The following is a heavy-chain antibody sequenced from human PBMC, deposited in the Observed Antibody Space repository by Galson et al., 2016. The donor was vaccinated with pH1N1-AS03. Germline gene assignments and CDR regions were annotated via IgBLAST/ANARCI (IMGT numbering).Heavy chain of an antibody. CDR1: GFTFSTFA. V-gene: IGHV3-30*04. CDR3: ATAPGGVNV. Sequence: SLRLSCAASGFTFSTFAMYWVRQAPGKGLEWVALISFDVNNKFYADSLRGRFTISRENSKNTLYLDINSLTTEDTAMYYCATAPGGVNVWGQGTMVTVSS. CDR2: ISFDVNNK. D-gene: IGHD3-10*01. J-gene: IGHJ6*02.